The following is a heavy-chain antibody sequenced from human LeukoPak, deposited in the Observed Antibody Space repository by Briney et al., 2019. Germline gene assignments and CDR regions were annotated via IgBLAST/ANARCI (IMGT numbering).Heavy chain of an antibody. Sequence: HTGGSLRLSCVASGFTFSKNWMHWVRHAPGKGLVWVSRIQGDGSNTNYADSVKGRFSISRDNAKNTVYLQMISLWAEDTGIYYCSRGTSAGGPISPFDFWGQGTVVTVSS. CDR3: SRGTSAGGPISPFDF. J-gene: IGHJ4*02. CDR2: IQGDGSNT. CDR1: GFTFSKNW. V-gene: IGHV3-74*01. D-gene: IGHD6-13*01.